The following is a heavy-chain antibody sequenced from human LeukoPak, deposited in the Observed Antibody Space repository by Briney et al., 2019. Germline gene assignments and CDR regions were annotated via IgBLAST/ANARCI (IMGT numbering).Heavy chain of an antibody. D-gene: IGHD6-19*01. V-gene: IGHV3-23*01. Sequence: GGSLRLSCAASGFIFTSSAMSWVRQAPGKGLEWVSAITSRGGSTYYADSVKGRFTISRDSSKNTLYLQMNSLRAEDTALYYRAKGRGSGWFAEYFHHWGQGTLVTVSS. J-gene: IGHJ1*01. CDR1: GFIFTSSA. CDR3: AKGRGSGWFAEYFHH. CDR2: ITSRGGST.